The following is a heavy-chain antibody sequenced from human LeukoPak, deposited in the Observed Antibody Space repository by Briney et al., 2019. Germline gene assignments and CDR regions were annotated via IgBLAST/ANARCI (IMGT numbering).Heavy chain of an antibody. J-gene: IGHJ4*02. V-gene: IGHV4-39*07. CDR1: GGSVIGYTYY. CDR2: MYYSGST. D-gene: IGHD3-10*01. Sequence: SETLSLTCTVSGGSVIGYTYYWGWIRQPPGKGLEWIGSMYYSGSTYYNPSLKSRVTISIDTSKNQFSLKLSSMTAADTAVYYCGRYGSGSHEAFDYWGQGTLVTVSS. CDR3: GRYGSGSHEAFDY.